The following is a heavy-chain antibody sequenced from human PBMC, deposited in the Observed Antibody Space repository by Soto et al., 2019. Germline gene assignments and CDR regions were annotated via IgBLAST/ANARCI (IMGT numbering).Heavy chain of an antibody. CDR1: GYTFTSDY. CDR2: INPSGGST. V-gene: IGHV1-46*01. Sequence: ASVKVSCKASGYTFTSDYIHWVRQAPGQGLEWMGIINPSGGSTSYAQKFQGRLTMTRDTSTSTVYMELSRLRSDDTAVYYCAREGYYGSGSYPYYYYYYGMDVWGQGTTVTVSS. J-gene: IGHJ6*02. D-gene: IGHD3-10*01. CDR3: AREGYYGSGSYPYYYYYYGMDV.